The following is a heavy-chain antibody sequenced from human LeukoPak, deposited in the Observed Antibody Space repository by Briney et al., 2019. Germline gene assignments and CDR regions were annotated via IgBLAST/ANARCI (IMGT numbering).Heavy chain of an antibody. CDR3: ARHLYYESPGVWDY. CDR2: IYYSGST. Sequence: SETLSLTCTVSGASISSYYWSWIRQPPGKGLEWIGYIYYSGSTNYNPSLKSRVTISVDTSKNQFSLKLSSVTAADTAVYYCARHLYYESPGVWDYWGQGTLVTVSS. D-gene: IGHD3-22*01. J-gene: IGHJ4*02. CDR1: GASISSYY. V-gene: IGHV4-59*01.